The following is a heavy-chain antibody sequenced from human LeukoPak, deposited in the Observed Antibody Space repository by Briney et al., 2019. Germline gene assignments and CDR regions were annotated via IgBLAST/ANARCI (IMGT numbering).Heavy chain of an antibody. CDR2: ISGSGGST. CDR3: ARDPPPIAAAGLYYFDY. Sequence: GGTLRLSCAASGFTFSSYGMSWVRQAPGKGLEWVSAISGSGGSTYYADSVKGRFTISRDNSKNSLYLQMNSLRAEDTAVYYCARDPPPIAAAGLYYFDYWGQGTLVTVSS. D-gene: IGHD6-13*01. CDR1: GFTFSSYG. J-gene: IGHJ4*02. V-gene: IGHV3-23*01.